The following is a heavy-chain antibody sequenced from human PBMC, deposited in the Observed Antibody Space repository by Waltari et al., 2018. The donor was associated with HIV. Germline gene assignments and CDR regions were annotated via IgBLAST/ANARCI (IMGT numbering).Heavy chain of an antibody. J-gene: IGHJ5*02. CDR2: MNTKSGNT. V-gene: IGHV1-8*01. CDR3: ARGFNYYDSSGYRFDP. Sequence: QVQLVQSGSEARKPGASVKVSCKASGYNFTSYYVNLVRNATGLGGEWMGWMNTKSGNTGYAQKFQGRVTMTRNTSISTVYMELRSLRSEDTAKYYCARGFNYYDSSGYRFDPWGQGTLVTVSS. CDR1: GYNFTSYY. D-gene: IGHD3-22*01.